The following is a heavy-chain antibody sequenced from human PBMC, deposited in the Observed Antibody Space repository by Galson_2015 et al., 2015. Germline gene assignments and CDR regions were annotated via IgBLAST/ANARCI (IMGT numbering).Heavy chain of an antibody. V-gene: IGHV1-3*01. CDR2: INAGNGNT. J-gene: IGHJ4*02. D-gene: IGHD4-17*01. Sequence: SVKVACKASGDTFSGYAIHWVRQAPGQRLEWMGWINAGNGNTKYSEEFQDRLTITRDTSASTVYMELSNLRSEDTAVYYCARRTTVITIFDYWAQGTLVTVSS. CDR3: ARRTTVITIFDY. CDR1: GDTFSGYA.